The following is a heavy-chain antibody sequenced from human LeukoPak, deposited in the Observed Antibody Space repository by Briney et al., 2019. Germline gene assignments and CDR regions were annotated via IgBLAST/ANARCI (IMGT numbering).Heavy chain of an antibody. Sequence: VASVKVSCKASGGTFSSYAISWVRQAPGQGLEWMGRIIPILGIANYAQKFQGRVTITADKSTSTAYMELSSLRSEDTAVYYCARAPPRGYGDYVTSAFDIWGQGTMVTVSS. V-gene: IGHV1-69*04. CDR3: ARAPPRGYGDYVTSAFDI. CDR2: IIPILGIA. CDR1: GGTFSSYA. D-gene: IGHD4-17*01. J-gene: IGHJ3*02.